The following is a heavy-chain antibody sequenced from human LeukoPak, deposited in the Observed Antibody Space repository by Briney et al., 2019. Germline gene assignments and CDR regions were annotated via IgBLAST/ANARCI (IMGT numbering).Heavy chain of an antibody. V-gene: IGHV1-69*04. J-gene: IGHJ4*02. Sequence: SVRVSCKASGYTFTSYGISWVRQAPGQGLEWMGRIIPILGIANYAQKFQGRVTITADKSTSTAYMELSSLRSEDTAVYYCAREWELLGPFLWYFDYWGQGTLVTVSS. CDR2: IIPILGIA. D-gene: IGHD1-26*01. CDR3: AREWELLGPFLWYFDY. CDR1: GYTFTSYG.